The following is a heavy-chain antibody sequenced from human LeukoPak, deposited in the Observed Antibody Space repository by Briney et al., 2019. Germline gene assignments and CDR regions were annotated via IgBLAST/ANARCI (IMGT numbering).Heavy chain of an antibody. CDR2: IYNSGST. J-gene: IGHJ3*02. CDR1: GSISSYY. D-gene: IGHD2-2*01. V-gene: IGHV4-59*08. Sequence: SETLSLTCTVSGSISSYYCSWVRPPPGKGLEWIGYIYNSGSTNYNPSLKSRVTISVDTSKNQCSLDLSSVTAEDTAVYYCARQKCTSTSCLTKNAFDIWGQGTMVTVSS. CDR3: ARQKCTSTSCLTKNAFDI.